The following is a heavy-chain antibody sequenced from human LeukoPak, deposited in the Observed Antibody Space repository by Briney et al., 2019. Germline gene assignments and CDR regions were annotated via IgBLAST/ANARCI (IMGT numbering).Heavy chain of an antibody. CDR2: IKQDGSEK. CDR1: GFTFSSYW. V-gene: IGHV3-7*01. CDR3: AKDHPSPNYYDSSGTDY. D-gene: IGHD3-22*01. Sequence: GGSLRLSCAASGFTFSSYWMSWVRQAPGKGLEWVANIKQDGSEKYYVDSVKGRFTISRDNSKNTLYLQMNSLRAEDTAVYYCAKDHPSPNYYDSSGTDYWGQGTLVTVSS. J-gene: IGHJ4*02.